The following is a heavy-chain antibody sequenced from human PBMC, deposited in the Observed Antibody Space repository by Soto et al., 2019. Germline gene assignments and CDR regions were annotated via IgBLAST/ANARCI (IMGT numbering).Heavy chain of an antibody. J-gene: IGHJ4*02. CDR2: IYYSGST. CDR1: GGSISSSSYY. V-gene: IGHV4-39*01. D-gene: IGHD6-19*01. CDR3: ARLDSSGLNWSY. Sequence: SETLSLTCTVSGGSISSSSYYWGWIRQPPGNGLEWIGSIYYSGSTYYNPSLKSRVTISVDTSKNQFSLKLSSVTAADTAVYYCARLDSSGLNWSYWGQGTLVTVSS.